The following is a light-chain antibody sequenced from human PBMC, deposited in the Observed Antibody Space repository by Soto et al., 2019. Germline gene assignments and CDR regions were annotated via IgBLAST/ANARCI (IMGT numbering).Light chain of an antibody. J-gene: IGKJ5*01. V-gene: IGKV3D-20*02. CDR3: QQRSNWPPRVT. Sequence: EIVLTQSPGTLSLSPGERATLSCRASQSVITNYIAWYRQKPGQAPRLLIYAASSRATGIPDRFSGSGSGTDFTLTISSLEPEDFAVYYCQQRSNWPPRVTFGQGTRLEIK. CDR2: AAS. CDR1: QSVITNY.